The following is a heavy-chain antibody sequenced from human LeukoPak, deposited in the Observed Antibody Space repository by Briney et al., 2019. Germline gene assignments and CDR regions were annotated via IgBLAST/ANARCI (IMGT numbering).Heavy chain of an antibody. CDR3: SKVRYCSSTSCQDRGAFDI. D-gene: IGHD2-2*01. CDR1: GFTFSSYG. V-gene: IGHV3-30*02. Sequence: GGSLRLSCAASGFTFSSYGMHWVRQAPGKGQEWVAFIRYNGSNKYYADSVKGRFTISRDNSENTLYLQMNSLRAEDTAVYYCSKVRYCSSTSCQDRGAFDIWGQGTMVTVSS. CDR2: IRYNGSNK. J-gene: IGHJ3*02.